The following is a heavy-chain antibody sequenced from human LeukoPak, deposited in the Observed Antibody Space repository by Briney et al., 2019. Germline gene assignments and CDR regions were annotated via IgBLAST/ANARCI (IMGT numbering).Heavy chain of an antibody. CDR3: ASGSTDSWGDY. Sequence: GRSLRLSCVASGFTFNHYSFHWVRQAPGKGLEWVAVISHNGDITYYAGSLRGRLTISRDNSKNTVYLQMHSLSAEDTGVYYCASGSTDSWGDYWGQGTLVTVSS. CDR2: ISHNGDIT. D-gene: IGHD3-16*01. J-gene: IGHJ4*02. V-gene: IGHV3-30*04. CDR1: GFTFNHYS.